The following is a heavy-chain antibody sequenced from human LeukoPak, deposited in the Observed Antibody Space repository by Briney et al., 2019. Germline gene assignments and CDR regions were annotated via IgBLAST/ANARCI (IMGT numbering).Heavy chain of an antibody. Sequence: GGSLRLSCAASGFTFSSYVMHWVRQAPGKGLEWVANIKQDGSEKYYVDSVKGRFTISRGNAKNSLYLQMNSLRAEDTAVYYCARSPPLWNGDAFDIWGQGTMVTVSS. CDR1: GFTFSSYV. CDR2: IKQDGSEK. D-gene: IGHD1-1*01. V-gene: IGHV3-7*01. CDR3: ARSPPLWNGDAFDI. J-gene: IGHJ3*02.